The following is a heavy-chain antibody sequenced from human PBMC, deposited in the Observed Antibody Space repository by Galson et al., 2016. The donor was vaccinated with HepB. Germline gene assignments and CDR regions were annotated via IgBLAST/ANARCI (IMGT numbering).Heavy chain of an antibody. Sequence: SLRLSCAASGFSFSTYTMTWIRQAPGKGLEWVACISGSGRHIYYSDSLRGRFIISRDNAQNSLFLQMNSLTAEDTAFYYCARALYDSSAYYMDSWGQGSLVTVSS. CDR3: ARALYDSSAYYMDS. CDR1: GFSFSTYT. CDR2: ISGSGRHI. D-gene: IGHD3-22*01. V-gene: IGHV3-21*06. J-gene: IGHJ4*02.